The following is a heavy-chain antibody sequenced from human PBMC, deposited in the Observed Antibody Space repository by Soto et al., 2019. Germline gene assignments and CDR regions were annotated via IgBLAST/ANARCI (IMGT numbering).Heavy chain of an antibody. CDR1: GFTFSSYA. CDR2: ISGSGGST. Sequence: GGALRLSCSASGFTFSSYAMSWVRQAPGKGLEWVSAISGSGGSTYYADSVKGRFTISRDNSKNTLYLQMNSLRAEDTAVYYCAKARGSSTPAPGSYWGQGTLVTVSS. CDR3: AKARGSSTPAPGSY. J-gene: IGHJ4*02. D-gene: IGHD2-2*01. V-gene: IGHV3-23*01.